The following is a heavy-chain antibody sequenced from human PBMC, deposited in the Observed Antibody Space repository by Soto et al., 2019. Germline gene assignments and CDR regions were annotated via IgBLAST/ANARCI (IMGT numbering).Heavy chain of an antibody. Sequence: QVQLQQWGAGLLKPSETLSLTCAVYGGSFSGYYWSWIRQPPGKGLEWIGEINHSGSTNYNPSLKSRVTISVDTSKNQFSLKLSSVTAADTAVYYCARAEDIVVVGANFDYWGQGTLVTVSS. J-gene: IGHJ4*02. CDR1: GGSFSGYY. CDR2: INHSGST. V-gene: IGHV4-34*01. D-gene: IGHD2-15*01. CDR3: ARAEDIVVVGANFDY.